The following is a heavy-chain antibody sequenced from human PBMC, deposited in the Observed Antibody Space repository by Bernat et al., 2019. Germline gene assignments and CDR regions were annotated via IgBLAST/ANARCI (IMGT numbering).Heavy chain of an antibody. CDR3: ARDPPDHVTMVQGVTSPNWFDP. CDR1: GFTFSSYA. Sequence: QVQLVESGGGVVQPGRSLRLSCAASGFTFSSYAMHWVRQAPGKGLEWVAVISYDGSNKYYADSVKGRFTISRDNSKNTLYLQMNSLRAEDTAVYYCARDPPDHVTMVQGVTSPNWFDPWGQGTLVTVSS. J-gene: IGHJ5*02. V-gene: IGHV3-30*01. CDR2: ISYDGSNK. D-gene: IGHD3-10*01.